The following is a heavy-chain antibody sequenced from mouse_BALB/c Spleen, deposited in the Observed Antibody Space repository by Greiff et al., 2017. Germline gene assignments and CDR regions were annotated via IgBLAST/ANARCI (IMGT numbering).Heavy chain of an antibody. J-gene: IGHJ3*01. Sequence: ESGPGLVKPSQSLSLTCSVTGYSITSGYYWNWIRQFPGNKLEWMGYISYDGSNNYNPSLKNRISITRDTSKNQFFLKLNSVTTEDTATYYCARGPYYGFADWGQGTLVTVSA. CDR2: ISYDGSN. CDR1: GYSITSGYY. D-gene: IGHD1-1*01. CDR3: ARGPYYGFAD. V-gene: IGHV3-6*02.